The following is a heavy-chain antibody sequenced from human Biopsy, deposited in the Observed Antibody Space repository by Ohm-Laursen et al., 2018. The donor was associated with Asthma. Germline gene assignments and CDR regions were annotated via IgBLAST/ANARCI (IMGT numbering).Heavy chain of an antibody. J-gene: IGHJ4*02. D-gene: IGHD2-15*01. CDR3: GIVVAANPFQGDC. Sequence: LRLSCAASGFTFSIYDIHWVRQAPGKGLEWVAVISYDGGNKFYADSVKGRFTISRDNSKNTVYLDISSLRIEDTAVFYCGIVVAANPFQGDCWGQGTLVTVSS. CDR2: ISYDGGNK. CDR1: GFTFSIYD. V-gene: IGHV3-30*03.